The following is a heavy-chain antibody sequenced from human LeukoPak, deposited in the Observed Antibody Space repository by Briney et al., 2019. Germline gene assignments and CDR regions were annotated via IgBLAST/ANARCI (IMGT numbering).Heavy chain of an antibody. Sequence: ASVKVSCKASGYTFTGYYINWVRQAPGQGLEWMGWINPNSGGTNYAQKFRGRVTMTRDKSTSTVYMELSRLRSDDTAVYYCARDTSLVRTWILYYMDVWGSGTTVTVSS. CDR1: GYTFTGYY. CDR2: INPNSGGT. J-gene: IGHJ6*03. V-gene: IGHV1-2*02. CDR3: ARDTSLVRTWILYYMDV. D-gene: IGHD6-13*01.